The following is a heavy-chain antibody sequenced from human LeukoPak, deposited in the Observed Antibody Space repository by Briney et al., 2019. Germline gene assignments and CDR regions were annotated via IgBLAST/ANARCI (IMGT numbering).Heavy chain of an antibody. V-gene: IGHV3-43D*03. Sequence: GSLRLSCAASGFTFDDYAMHWVRQAPGKGLEWVSLISWDGGSTYYADSVKGRFTISRDSAKNSLYLQMNNLRAEDTAVYYCARDKYGSGSYSWSKRLDSWGQGTLVTVSS. CDR3: ARDKYGSGSYSWSKRLDS. CDR2: ISWDGGST. D-gene: IGHD3-10*01. CDR1: GFTFDDYA. J-gene: IGHJ4*02.